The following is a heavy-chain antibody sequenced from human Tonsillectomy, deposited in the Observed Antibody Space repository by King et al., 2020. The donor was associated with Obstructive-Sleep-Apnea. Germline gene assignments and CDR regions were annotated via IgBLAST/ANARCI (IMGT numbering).Heavy chain of an antibody. CDR1: GFTFSSYA. CDR2: ISGSGGST. Sequence: LVESGGGLVQPGGSLRLSCAASGFTFSSYAMSWVRQAPGKGLEWVSAISGSGGSTYYADYVKGRFTISRDNSKNTLYLKMNSLRAEDTAVYYCAKDLVATSKSLGETDAFDIWGQGTMVTVSS. V-gene: IGHV3-23*04. D-gene: IGHD5-12*01. CDR3: AKDLVATSKSLGETDAFDI. J-gene: IGHJ3*02.